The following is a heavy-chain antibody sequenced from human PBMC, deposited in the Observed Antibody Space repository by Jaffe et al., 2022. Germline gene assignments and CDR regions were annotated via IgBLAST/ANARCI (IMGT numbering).Heavy chain of an antibody. CDR1: GFTFSSYA. CDR3: AKDLGTYDFWSGFHFDY. D-gene: IGHD3-3*01. CDR2: ISGSGGST. J-gene: IGHJ4*02. Sequence: EVQLLESGGGLVQPGGSLRLSCAASGFTFSSYAMSWVRQAPGKGLEWVSAISGSGGSTYYADSVKGRFTISRDNSKNTLYLQMNSLRAEDTAVYYCAKDLGTYDFWSGFHFDYWGQGTLVTVSS. V-gene: IGHV3-23*01.